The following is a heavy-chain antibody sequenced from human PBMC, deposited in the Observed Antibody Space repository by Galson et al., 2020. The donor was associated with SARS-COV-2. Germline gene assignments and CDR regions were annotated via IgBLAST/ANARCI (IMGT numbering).Heavy chain of an antibody. D-gene: IGHD4-17*01. CDR1: GFTFSSYS. CDR3: ARDPSYGDPEFYYYYGMDV. Sequence: TRGSLRLSCAASGFTFSSYSINWVRQAPGKGLERVSSISSSSSYIYYADPAKGRSTISRDNAKNSLYLQMNSLRAEDPAVYYWARDPSYGDPEFYYYYGMDVWGQGTTVTVSS. CDR2: ISSSSSYI. J-gene: IGHJ6*02. V-gene: IGHV3-21*01.